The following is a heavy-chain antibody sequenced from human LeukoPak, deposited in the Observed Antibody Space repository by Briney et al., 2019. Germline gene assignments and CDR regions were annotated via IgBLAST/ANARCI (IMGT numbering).Heavy chain of an antibody. CDR2: IYHDGNT. V-gene: IGHV4-30-2*01. CDR3: AQVVPFWSGYQGGRYFDL. Sequence: NTSQTLSLTCTVSGDSISSGGYHWGWVRQPAGKGLEWIGYIYHDGNTFYTPSLRSRVTISVDRSNNQFSLNLSSVTAADTAVYYCAQVVPFWSGYQGGRYFDLWGRGTLVTVSS. D-gene: IGHD3-3*01. J-gene: IGHJ2*01. CDR1: GDSISSGGYH.